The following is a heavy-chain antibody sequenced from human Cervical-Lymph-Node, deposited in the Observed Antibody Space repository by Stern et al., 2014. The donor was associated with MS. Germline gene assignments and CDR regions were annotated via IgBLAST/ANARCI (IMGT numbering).Heavy chain of an antibody. V-gene: IGHV1-2*02. J-gene: IGHJ6*02. CDR2: ISPKNGDT. CDR1: GFTFTNYY. Sequence: VQLVESGAELKKPGASVQVSCRPSGFTFTNYYIHWLRQAPGQRPGWMGRISPKNGDTNYAPKFQGRVTMTRDTSVDLVSLEVTRLRFDDTAVYYCAENMDVWGQGTTVTVSS. CDR3: AENMDV.